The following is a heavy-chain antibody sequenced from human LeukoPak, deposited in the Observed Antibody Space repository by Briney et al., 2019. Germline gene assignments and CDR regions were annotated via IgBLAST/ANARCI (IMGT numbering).Heavy chain of an antibody. Sequence: GGPLRLSCVASGFTFSSYEMNWVRQAPGKGLEWVSYISSSGSTIYYADSVKGRFTISRDNAKNSLYLQMNSLRAEDTAIYYCARGRRGINPNTFDYWGQGTLVTVSS. V-gene: IGHV3-48*03. CDR2: ISSSGSTI. D-gene: IGHD3-16*01. CDR3: ARGRRGINPNTFDY. CDR1: GFTFSSYE. J-gene: IGHJ4*02.